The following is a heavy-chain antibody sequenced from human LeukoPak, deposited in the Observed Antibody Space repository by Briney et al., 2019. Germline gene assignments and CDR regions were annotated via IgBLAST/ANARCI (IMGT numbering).Heavy chain of an antibody. J-gene: IGHJ5*01. D-gene: IGHD3-22*01. CDR3: ARDLWNFYDDSGYNRDFDS. V-gene: IGHV1-18*01. CDR2: IGTYGGDT. CDR1: TSR. Sequence: ASVKVSCKATSRISWVRQAPGQGLEWMGWIGTYGGDTYYAQKFQGRITVTTDTSTSTVYMELRNLRSDDTAVYYCARDLWNFYDDSGYNRDFDSWGQGTQVTVSS.